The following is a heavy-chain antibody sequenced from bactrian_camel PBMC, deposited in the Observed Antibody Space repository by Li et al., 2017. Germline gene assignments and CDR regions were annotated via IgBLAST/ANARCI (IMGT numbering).Heavy chain of an antibody. CDR3: AYDPRCISPTGGAWYYDT. Sequence: VQLVESGGGSVQPGGSLRLSCRVSGYTVGDGCMGWVRQVPGKGREGVAAIYLYGGNTYDSDSVKGRFTISLDNAENTVYLQMNNLKPEDTAMYSCAYDPRCISPTGGAWYYDTWGQGTQVTVS. V-gene: IGHV3S31*01. CDR2: IYLYGGNT. D-gene: IGHD1*01. CDR1: GYTVGDGC. J-gene: IGHJ4*01.